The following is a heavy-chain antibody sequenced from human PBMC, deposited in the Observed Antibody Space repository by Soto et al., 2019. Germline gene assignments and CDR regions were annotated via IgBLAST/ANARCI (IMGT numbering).Heavy chain of an antibody. CDR2: MSGNGGRI. CDR1: GFTFSNYA. CDR3: VKDPVSGGSGGAWFDY. J-gene: IGHJ4*02. Sequence: GGSLRLSCAVSGFTFSNYAMTWVRQAPGKGLVWVSLMSGNGGRIVYADSVKGRFTISRDNSKNTLSLQMNSLRLEDTAVHYCVKDPVSGGSGGAWFDYWGQGTLVTVSS. D-gene: IGHD2-21*02. V-gene: IGHV3-23*01.